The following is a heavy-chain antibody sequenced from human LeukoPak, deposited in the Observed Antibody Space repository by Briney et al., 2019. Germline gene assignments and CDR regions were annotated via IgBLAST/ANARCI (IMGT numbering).Heavy chain of an antibody. J-gene: IGHJ4*02. CDR2: INPSGGST. V-gene: IGHV1-46*01. D-gene: IGHD2-15*01. CDR1: GYNFTSYY. Sequence: GASVKVSCKASGYNFTSYYMHWVRQAPGQGLEWMGIINPSGGSTSYAQKFQGRVTMTRDTSTSTVYMELSSLRSEDTAEYYCARREGSGFDYWGQGTLVTVSS. CDR3: ARREGSGFDY.